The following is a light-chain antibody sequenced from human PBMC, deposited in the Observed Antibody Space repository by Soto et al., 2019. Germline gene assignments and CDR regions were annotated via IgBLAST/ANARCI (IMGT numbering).Light chain of an antibody. CDR2: GAS. J-gene: IGKJ1*01. CDR1: QSVTSNY. Sequence: EIVLTQSPGTLSLSPGERATLSCRASQSVTSNYLAWYQQKPGQAPRLVIYGASSRATGIPDRFSGSGSGTDFTLTLSRLEPEDFAVYDCQQYGSSPPLPFGQGTKVEFK. V-gene: IGKV3-20*01. CDR3: QQYGSSPPLP.